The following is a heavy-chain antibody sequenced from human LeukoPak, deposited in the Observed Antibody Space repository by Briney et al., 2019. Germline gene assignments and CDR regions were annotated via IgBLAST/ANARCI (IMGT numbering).Heavy chain of an antibody. CDR2: INPNSGGT. V-gene: IGHV1-2*06. CDR3: ARVRPGTNDAFDI. CDR1: GYTFTGYY. Sequence: ASVKVSCKASGYTFTGYYMQWVRQAPGQGLEWMGRINPNSGGTNYAQKFQGRVTMTRDTSISTAYMELSRLRSDDTAVYYCARVRPGTNDAFDIWGQGTMVTVSS. J-gene: IGHJ3*02. D-gene: IGHD1-14*01.